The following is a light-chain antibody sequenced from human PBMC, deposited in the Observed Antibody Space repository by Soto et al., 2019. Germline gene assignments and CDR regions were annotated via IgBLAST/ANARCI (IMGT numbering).Light chain of an antibody. CDR3: QQYNDNWT. CDR1: QSISSW. J-gene: IGKJ1*01. V-gene: IGKV1-5*03. CDR2: KAS. Sequence: DIQMTQSPSTLSASVGDRVTITCRASQSISSWLAWYQQKPGTAPKLLIYKASTLQSGVPPRFSGSGSGTEFTLTISSLQPDDSATYYCQQYNDNWTFGQGTKVEIK.